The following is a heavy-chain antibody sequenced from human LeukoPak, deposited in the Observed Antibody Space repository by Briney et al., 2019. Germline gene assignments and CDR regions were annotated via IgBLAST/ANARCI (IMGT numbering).Heavy chain of an antibody. Sequence: GASVKVSCKASGGTFSSYAISWVRQAPGQGLEWMGGIIPIFGTANYAQKFQGRVTITADESTSTAYMELSSLRSDDTAVYYCATDYGDYPMASFDYWGQGTLVTVSS. D-gene: IGHD4-17*01. J-gene: IGHJ4*02. CDR2: IIPIFGTA. CDR1: GGTFSSYA. V-gene: IGHV1-69*13. CDR3: ATDYGDYPMASFDY.